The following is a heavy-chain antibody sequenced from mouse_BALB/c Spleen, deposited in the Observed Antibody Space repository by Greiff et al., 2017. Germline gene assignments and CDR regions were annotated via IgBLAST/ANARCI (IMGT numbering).Heavy chain of an antibody. Sequence: LVKTGASVKISCKASGYSFTGYYMHWVKQSHGKSLEWIGYISCYNGATSYNQKFKGKATFTVDTSSSTAYMQVNILTSEDSAVYYCARLIFGGYDGYFDVWGAGTTVTVSS. V-gene: IGHV1S34*01. CDR3: ARLIFGGYDGYFDV. D-gene: IGHD2-2*01. J-gene: IGHJ1*01. CDR1: GYSFTGYY. CDR2: ISCYNGAT.